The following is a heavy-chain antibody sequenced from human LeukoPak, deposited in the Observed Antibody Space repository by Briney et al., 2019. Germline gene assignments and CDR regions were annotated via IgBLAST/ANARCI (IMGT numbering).Heavy chain of an antibody. Sequence: SGPTLVNPTQTLTLTCTFSGFSLTTSGAGVGWIRQPPGKALECLTLIYWDNNTLYCPSLRSRLTIAKDTSKNQVVLTMTNMDPVDTATHSCAHYGDYRFLYYFDHWGQGTLVTVSS. CDR3: AHYGDYRFLYYFDH. CDR2: IYWDNNT. J-gene: IGHJ4*02. D-gene: IGHD4-17*01. CDR1: GFSLTTSGAG. V-gene: IGHV2-5*02.